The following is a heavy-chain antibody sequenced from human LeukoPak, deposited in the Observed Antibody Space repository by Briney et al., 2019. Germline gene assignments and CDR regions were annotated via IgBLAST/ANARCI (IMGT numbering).Heavy chain of an antibody. CDR1: GFTFSSYW. V-gene: IGHV3-7*01. Sequence: GGSLRLSCAASGFTFSSYWMSWVRQAPGKGLEWVANIKQDGSVKYYMDSVEGRFTISRDNAKNSLYLQMSSLRAEDTAVYYCARSYSGSYLDYFDYWGQGTLVTVSS. D-gene: IGHD1-26*01. CDR3: ARSYSGSYLDYFDY. CDR2: IKQDGSVK. J-gene: IGHJ4*02.